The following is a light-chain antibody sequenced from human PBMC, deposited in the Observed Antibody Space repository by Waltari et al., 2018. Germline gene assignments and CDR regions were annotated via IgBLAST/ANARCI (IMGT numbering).Light chain of an antibody. J-gene: IGKJ2*01. V-gene: IGKV4-1*01. CDR2: WAS. Sequence: DIVMTQSPDSLAVSLGERATINCKSSQTIFYGSNNKNYLAWYQQKPRQPPRLLLYWASTRESGVPDRFSGSGSGTDFTLTISSLQAEDVAVYYCQQYYTTPRTFGQGTKLEIK. CDR1: QTIFYGSNNKNY. CDR3: QQYYTTPRT.